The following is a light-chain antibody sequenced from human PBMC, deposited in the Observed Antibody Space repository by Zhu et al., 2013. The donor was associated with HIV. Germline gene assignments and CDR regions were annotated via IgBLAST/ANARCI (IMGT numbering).Light chain of an antibody. CDR3: QQYKTYRT. CDR1: QSVSSN. CDR2: GAS. V-gene: IGKV3-15*01. J-gene: IGKJ1*01. Sequence: EIVMTQSPATLSVSPGERATLSCRASQSVSSNLAWYQQKPGQAPRLLIYGASTRATGIPARFSGSGSGTEFTLTISSLQSEDFATYYCQQYKTYRTFGQGTKGG.